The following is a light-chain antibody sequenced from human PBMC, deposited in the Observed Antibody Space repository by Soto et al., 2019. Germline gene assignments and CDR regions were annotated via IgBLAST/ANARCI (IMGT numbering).Light chain of an antibody. CDR2: DVS. Sequence: QSALTQPASVSGSPGQSITISCTGTSSDVGNYNYVSWYQQHPGEVPKLMIYDVSTRPSGVSNRFSGSKSGNMASLTISGLQSEDEADYYCSSYAKKGSPMFGGGTKLTVL. J-gene: IGLJ3*02. CDR3: SSYAKKGSPM. V-gene: IGLV2-14*01. CDR1: SSDVGNYNY.